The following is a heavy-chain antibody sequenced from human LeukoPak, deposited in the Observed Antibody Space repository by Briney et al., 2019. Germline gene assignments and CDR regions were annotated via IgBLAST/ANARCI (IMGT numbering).Heavy chain of an antibody. V-gene: IGHV3-74*01. CDR1: GFTFSTYW. CDR2: INTDGSST. Sequence: GGSLRLSCAASGFTFSTYWMHWGRQVPGKGLVWVSHINTDGSSTTYADSVKGRFTISRDNAKNTLYLQMNSLRAEDTAVYYCARDKAYGMDVWGQGTTVTV. J-gene: IGHJ6*02. CDR3: ARDKAYGMDV.